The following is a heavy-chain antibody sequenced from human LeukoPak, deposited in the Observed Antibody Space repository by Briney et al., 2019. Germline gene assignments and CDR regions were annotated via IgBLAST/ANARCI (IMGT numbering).Heavy chain of an antibody. J-gene: IGHJ4*02. D-gene: IGHD4-11*01. CDR1: GGSISSSSYY. Sequence: SETLSLTCTVSGGSISSSSYYWGWIRQPAGKGLEWIGRIYTSGSTNYNPSLKSRVTISVDTSKNQFSLKLSSVTAADTAVYYCARDRGYSNDYFDYWGQGTLVTVSS. CDR2: IYTSGST. V-gene: IGHV4-61*02. CDR3: ARDRGYSNDYFDY.